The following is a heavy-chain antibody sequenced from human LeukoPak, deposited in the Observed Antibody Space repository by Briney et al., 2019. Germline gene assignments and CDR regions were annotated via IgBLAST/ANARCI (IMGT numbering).Heavy chain of an antibody. CDR1: GFTFSSYA. V-gene: IGHV3-64D*06. CDR3: VKLSGSSWVYYYYGMDV. J-gene: IGHJ6*02. CDR2: ISSNGGST. D-gene: IGHD6-13*01. Sequence: PGGSLRLSCSASGFTFSSYAMHWVRQAPRKGLEYVSAISSNGGSTYYADSVKGRFTISRDNSKNTLYLQMSSLRAEDTAVYYCVKLSGSSWVYYYYGMDVWGQGTTVTVSS.